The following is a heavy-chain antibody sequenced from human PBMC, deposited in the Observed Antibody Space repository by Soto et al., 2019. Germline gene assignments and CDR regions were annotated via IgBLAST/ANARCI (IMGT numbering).Heavy chain of an antibody. CDR3: ARAISGSSFLDY. J-gene: IGHJ4*02. CDR1: GFTFSTHS. D-gene: IGHD1-26*01. Sequence: LRLSCTASGFTFSTHSINWVRQAPGKGLEWVSSISSRSSYISYADSVKGRFTISRDNAKSSLFLQMDSLRAEDTAVYYCARAISGSSFLDYWGQGTLVTVSS. V-gene: IGHV3-21*01. CDR2: ISSRSSYI.